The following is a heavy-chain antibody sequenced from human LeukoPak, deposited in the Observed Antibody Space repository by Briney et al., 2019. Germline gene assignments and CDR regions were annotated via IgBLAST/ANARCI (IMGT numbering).Heavy chain of an antibody. D-gene: IGHD3-22*01. CDR2: IYPGDSDT. CDR1: GYSFTSYW. J-gene: IGHJ4*02. V-gene: IGHV5-51*01. CDR3: ARCGPYYYDSSGYYDFDY. Sequence: GESLKISCKGSGYSFTSYWIGWVRQMPGKGLEWMGIIYPGDSDTRYSPSFQGQVTISADKSISTAYLQWSSLKASDTAMYHCARCGPYYYDSSGYYDFDYWGQGTLVTVSS.